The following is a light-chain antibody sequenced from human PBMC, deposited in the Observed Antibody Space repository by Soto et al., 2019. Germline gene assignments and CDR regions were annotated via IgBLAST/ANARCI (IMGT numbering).Light chain of an antibody. CDR2: GAS. CDR3: QQYGALPPT. CDR1: QTVSNTY. V-gene: IGKV3-20*01. Sequence: IVLTQFPGALSLSPGERVTLSCRASQTVSNTYLAWYQQKSGQAPTFLIYGASNRATGIPDRFSGSGSGTDFTLTISRLEPEDFAVYYCQQYGALPPTFGGGTKVEIK. J-gene: IGKJ4*01.